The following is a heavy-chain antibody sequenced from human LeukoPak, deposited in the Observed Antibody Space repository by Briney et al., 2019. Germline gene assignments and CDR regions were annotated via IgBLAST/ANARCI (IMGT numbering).Heavy chain of an antibody. D-gene: IGHD3-22*01. V-gene: IGHV4-34*01. CDR1: GGSFSGYY. CDR2: INHSGST. CDR3: ARGSHDSSGYFNLDY. J-gene: IGHJ4*02. Sequence: TSETLSLTCAVYGGSFSGYYWSWIRQPPGKGLEWIGEINHSGSTNYNPSLKSRVTISVDTSKNQFSLKLSSVTAADTAVYYCARGSHDSSGYFNLDYWGQGTLVTVSS.